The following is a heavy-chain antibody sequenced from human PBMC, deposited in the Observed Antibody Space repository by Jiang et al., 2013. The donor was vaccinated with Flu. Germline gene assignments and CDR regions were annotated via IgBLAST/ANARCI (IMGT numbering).Heavy chain of an antibody. CDR2: IYPGDSDT. V-gene: IGHV5-51*03. D-gene: IGHD6-19*01. CDR1: GFSFTTHW. Sequence: GAEVKKPGESLKISCKGSGFSFTTHWIGWVRQMPGKGLEWMGSIYPGDSDTRFSPSFRGQVTMSADKSFSTAYLQWNSLKASDTAMYYCARGGRSSGWYWYFDLWGRGTPVTVSS. J-gene: IGHJ2*01. CDR3: ARGGRSSGWYWYFDL.